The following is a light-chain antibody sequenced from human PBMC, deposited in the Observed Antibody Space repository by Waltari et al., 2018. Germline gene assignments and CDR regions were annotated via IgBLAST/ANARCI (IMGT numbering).Light chain of an antibody. J-gene: IGLJ2*01. Sequence: QSALTQPASVSGSPGQSITISCPGTSSYIGRYTYVSWYQHHPGKAPKLMIFDVNNRPSGVSNRFSGSKSGNTPSLTISGLQAEDEADYYCSSYTTTSSLLVVFGGGTKLTVL. CDR3: SSYTTTSSLLVV. V-gene: IGLV2-14*03. CDR2: DVN. CDR1: SSYIGRYTY.